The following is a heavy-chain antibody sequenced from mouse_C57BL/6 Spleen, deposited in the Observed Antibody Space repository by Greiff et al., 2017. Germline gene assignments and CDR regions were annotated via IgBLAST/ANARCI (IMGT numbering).Heavy chain of an antibody. V-gene: IGHV5-16*01. Sequence: EVKLVESEGGLVQPGSSMKLSCTASGFTFSDYYMAWVRQVPEKGLEWVANINYDGSSTYYLDSLKSRFIISRDNAKNILYLQMSSLKSEDTATYYCARAQATGYYYAMDYWGQGTSVTVSS. D-gene: IGHD3-2*02. J-gene: IGHJ4*01. CDR1: GFTFSDYY. CDR2: INYDGSST. CDR3: ARAQATGYYYAMDY.